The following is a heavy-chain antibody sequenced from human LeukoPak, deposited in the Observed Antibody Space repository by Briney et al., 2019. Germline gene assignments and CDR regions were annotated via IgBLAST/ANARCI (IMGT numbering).Heavy chain of an antibody. V-gene: IGHV3-23*01. D-gene: IGHD1-1*01. Sequence: GGSLRLSCAASGFTFSSYAMSWVRQAPGKGLEWVSAISGSGGSTYYADSVKGRFTISRDNAKNSLYLQMNSLRAEDTAVYYCAREATGTYMVDYWGQGTLVTVSS. CDR1: GFTFSSYA. J-gene: IGHJ4*02. CDR2: ISGSGGST. CDR3: AREATGTYMVDY.